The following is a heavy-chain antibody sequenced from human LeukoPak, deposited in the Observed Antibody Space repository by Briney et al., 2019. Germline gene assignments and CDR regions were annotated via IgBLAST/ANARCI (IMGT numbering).Heavy chain of an antibody. D-gene: IGHD2-8*02. CDR1: GFTFSSYW. CDR2: SNSDGSSI. J-gene: IGHJ4*02. CDR3: ARDWSFDY. V-gene: IGHV3-74*01. Sequence: GGSLRLSCAASGFTFSSYWMHWVRQAPGKGLVWVSRSNSDGSSISYADSVKGRFTISRDIAKNTLYLQMNSLRDEDTGVYYCARDWSFDYWGQGTLVTVSS.